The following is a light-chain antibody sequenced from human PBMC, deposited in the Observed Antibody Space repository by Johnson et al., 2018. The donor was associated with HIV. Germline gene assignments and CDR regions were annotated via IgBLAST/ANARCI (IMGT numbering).Light chain of an antibody. Sequence: QSVLTQPPSVSAAPGQKVTISCSGSSSNIEHNYVSWYQQLPGTAPKLLIYGTTKRPSGVPDRFSGSKSGTSATLGITGLQTGDEADYYCGTWDSSLSAGFYVFGTGTKVTVL. J-gene: IGLJ1*01. CDR1: SSNIEHNY. CDR2: GTT. V-gene: IGLV1-51*01. CDR3: GTWDSSLSAGFYV.